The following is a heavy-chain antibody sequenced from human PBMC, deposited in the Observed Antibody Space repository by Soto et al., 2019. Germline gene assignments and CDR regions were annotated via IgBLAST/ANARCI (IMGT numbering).Heavy chain of an antibody. CDR2: INAGNGNT. V-gene: IGHV1-3*01. J-gene: IGHJ4*02. CDR1: GYTFTSYA. CDR3: ARTQKVVFFDD. D-gene: IGHD2-15*01. Sequence: QVQLVQSGAEVKKPGASVKVSCKASGYTFTSYAMHWVRQAPGQRLEWMGWINAGNGNTKYSQKFQGRVTITRDTSASTDYMELSSLRSEDTAVYYCARTQKVVFFDDWGQGTLVTVSS.